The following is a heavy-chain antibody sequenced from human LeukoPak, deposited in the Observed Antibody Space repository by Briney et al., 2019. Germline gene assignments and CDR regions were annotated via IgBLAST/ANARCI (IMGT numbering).Heavy chain of an antibody. Sequence: GGSLRLSCAASGFTFSSYAMSWVRQAPGKGLEWVSAISGSGGSTYYADSVKGRFTISRDNSKNTLYLQMNSLRAEDTAVYYCATEYSRGRTLPRYYFDYWGQGTLVTVSS. V-gene: IGHV3-23*01. CDR1: GFTFSSYA. CDR2: ISGSGGST. D-gene: IGHD2-15*01. J-gene: IGHJ4*02. CDR3: ATEYSRGRTLPRYYFDY.